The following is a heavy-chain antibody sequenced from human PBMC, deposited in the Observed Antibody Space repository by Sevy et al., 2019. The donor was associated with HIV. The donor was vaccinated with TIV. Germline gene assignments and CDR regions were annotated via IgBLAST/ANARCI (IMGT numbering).Heavy chain of an antibody. CDR3: AGGEYCSGGSCYPLDY. CDR1: GFTVSSNY. Sequence: GGSLRLSCAASGFTVSSNYMSWVRQAPGKGLEWVSVIYSGGSTYYADSVKGRFTISRDNSKNTLYLQMNSLRAEDTAVYYCAGGEYCSGGSCYPLDYWGQGTLVTVSS. J-gene: IGHJ4*02. V-gene: IGHV3-53*01. D-gene: IGHD2-15*01. CDR2: IYSGGST.